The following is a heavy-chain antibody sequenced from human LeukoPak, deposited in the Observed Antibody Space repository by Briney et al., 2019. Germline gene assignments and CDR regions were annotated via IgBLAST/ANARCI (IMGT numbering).Heavy chain of an antibody. Sequence: GRSLRLSCAASGFTFSSYGMHWVRQAPGKGLEWVAVISYDVGKKYYADSVKGRFTISRDNSKNTLYLQMNSLRAEDAAVYYCAKDDYYDTSGYRDWGQGTLVTVSS. V-gene: IGHV3-30*18. J-gene: IGHJ4*02. CDR1: GFTFSSYG. CDR3: AKDDYYDTSGYRD. D-gene: IGHD3-22*01. CDR2: ISYDVGKK.